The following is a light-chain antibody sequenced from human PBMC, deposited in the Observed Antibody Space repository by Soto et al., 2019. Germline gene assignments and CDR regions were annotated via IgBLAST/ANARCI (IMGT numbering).Light chain of an antibody. Sequence: QSALTQPPSVSGAPGQRVTISCTGSSSNIGAGYDVHWYQQLPGTSHNLLIYGNSNRPSGVPDRFSGSKSGTSASLAITGLQAEDDADYYCQSYDSSLSGSKFGGGTKLTVL. V-gene: IGLV1-40*01. CDR1: SSNIGAGYD. CDR2: GNS. CDR3: QSYDSSLSGSK. J-gene: IGLJ2*01.